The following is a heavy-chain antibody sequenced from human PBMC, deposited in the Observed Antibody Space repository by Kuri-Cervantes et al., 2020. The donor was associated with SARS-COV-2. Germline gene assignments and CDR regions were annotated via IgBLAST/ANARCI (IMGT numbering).Heavy chain of an antibody. CDR1: GGTFSSYA. CDR3: ARRGDILTDAFDI. CDR2: IIPILGIA. Sequence: SVKVSCKASGGTFSSYAISWVRQAPGQGLEWMGGIIPILGIANYAQKFQGRVTITRDTSASTAYMELSSLRSEDTAVYYCARRGDILTDAFDIWGQGTMVTVSS. V-gene: IGHV1-69*10. J-gene: IGHJ3*02. D-gene: IGHD3-9*01.